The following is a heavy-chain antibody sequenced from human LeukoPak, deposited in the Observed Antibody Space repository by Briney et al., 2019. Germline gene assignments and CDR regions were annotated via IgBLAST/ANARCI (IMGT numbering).Heavy chain of an antibody. Sequence: GESLKISCQTSGYSFTNYWIGWVRPMPGKGLEWMGIIHPRDSETRYTPSFQGQVTFSVDRSTSTAYLQWNSLKASDTAKFYCARLDSGGYYYVHYWGQGTLVTVSS. CDR2: IHPRDSET. V-gene: IGHV5-51*01. D-gene: IGHD3-22*01. CDR1: GYSFTNYW. J-gene: IGHJ4*02. CDR3: ARLDSGGYYYVHY.